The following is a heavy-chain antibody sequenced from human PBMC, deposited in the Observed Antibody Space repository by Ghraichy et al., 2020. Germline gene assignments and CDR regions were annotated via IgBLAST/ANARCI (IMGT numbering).Heavy chain of an antibody. CDR3: TRGAQNGAPYSSWFDY. D-gene: IGHD2-15*01. CDR1: GFTFGDYA. Sequence: QTLSLTCTASGFTFGDYAMSWFRQAPGKGLEWVGFIRSKAYGGTTEYAASVKGRFTISRDDSKSIAYLQMNSLKTEDTAVYYCTRGAQNGAPYSSWFDYWGQGTLVTVSS. V-gene: IGHV3-49*03. CDR2: IRSKAYGGTT. J-gene: IGHJ4*02.